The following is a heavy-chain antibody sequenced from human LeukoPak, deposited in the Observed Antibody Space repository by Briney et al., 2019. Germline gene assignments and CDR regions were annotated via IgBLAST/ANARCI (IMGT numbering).Heavy chain of an antibody. J-gene: IGHJ4*02. D-gene: IGHD6-19*01. Sequence: PGGSLRLSCAASGFTVSSNYMSWVRQAPGKGLEWVSVIYSGGSTYYADSVKGRFTISRHNSKNTLYLQMNSLRAEDTAVYYCAKVGSGWYRYFDYWGQGTLVTVSS. V-gene: IGHV3-53*01. CDR2: IYSGGST. CDR3: AKVGSGWYRYFDY. CDR1: GFTVSSNY.